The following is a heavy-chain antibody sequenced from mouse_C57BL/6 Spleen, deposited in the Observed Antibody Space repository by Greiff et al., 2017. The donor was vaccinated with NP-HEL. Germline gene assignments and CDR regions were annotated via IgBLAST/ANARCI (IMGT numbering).Heavy chain of an antibody. D-gene: IGHD1-1*01. J-gene: IGHJ3*01. CDR3: ARLGYYGSSPWFAY. Sequence: QVQLQQSGAELVRPGTSVKVSCKASGYAFTNYLIEWVKQRPGQGLEWIGVINPGSGGTNYNEKFKGKATLTADKSSSTAYMQLSSLTSEDSAVYFCARLGYYGSSPWFAYWGQGTLVTVSA. V-gene: IGHV1-54*01. CDR2: INPGSGGT. CDR1: GYAFTNYL.